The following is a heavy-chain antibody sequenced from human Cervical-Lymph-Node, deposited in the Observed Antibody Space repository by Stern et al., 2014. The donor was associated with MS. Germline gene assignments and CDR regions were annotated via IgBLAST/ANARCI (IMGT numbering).Heavy chain of an antibody. D-gene: IGHD5-18*01. CDR3: ARASLQLSYYYVMDV. J-gene: IGHJ6*02. V-gene: IGHV4-61*02. CDR1: GGSISSGSYY. Sequence: VQLVESGPGLVKPSQTLSLTCTVSGGSISSGSYYWSWIRQPAGKGLEWIGRVYTRGNNDYNPSLQSRVTISVGTSNKHFPLTLSPVTAADTAVYYCARASLQLSYYYVMDVWGQGTTVTVSS. CDR2: VYTRGNN.